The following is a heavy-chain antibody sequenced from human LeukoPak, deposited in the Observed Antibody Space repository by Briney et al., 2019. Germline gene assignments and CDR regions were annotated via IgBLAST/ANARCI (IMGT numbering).Heavy chain of an antibody. CDR2: ISAYNGNT. CDR1: GYTFTSYG. Sequence: GASVKVSCKASGYTFTSYGISWVRQAPGQGLEWMGWISAYNGNTNYAQKLQGRVTMTTDTSTSTAYMELRSLRSDDTAVYYCARTTFMVRGVITNWFDPWGQGTLVTVSS. D-gene: IGHD3-10*01. V-gene: IGHV1-18*01. J-gene: IGHJ5*02. CDR3: ARTTFMVRGVITNWFDP.